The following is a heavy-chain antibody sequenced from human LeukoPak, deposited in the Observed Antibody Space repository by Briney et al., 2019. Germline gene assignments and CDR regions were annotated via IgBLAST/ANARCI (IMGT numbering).Heavy chain of an antibody. D-gene: IGHD2-15*01. CDR1: GGSFSGYY. CDR3: ARGQYCSGGSCYPYYYYYYMDV. CDR2: INHSGST. V-gene: IGHV4-34*01. Sequence: SETLSLTCAVYGGSFSGYYWSWIRQPPGKGLEWIGEINHSGSTNYNPSLKSRVTISVDTSKNQFSLKLSSVTAADTAVYYCARGQYCSGGSCYPYYYYYYMDVWGKGTTVTVSS. J-gene: IGHJ6*03.